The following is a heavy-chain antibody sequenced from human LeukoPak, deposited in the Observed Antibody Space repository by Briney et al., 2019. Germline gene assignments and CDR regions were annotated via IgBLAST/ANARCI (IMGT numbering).Heavy chain of an antibody. J-gene: IGHJ3*02. Sequence: PGGSLRLSXAASGFTVSSNYMSWVSQPPGRGLEWLSVIYSGGSTYYADSVKGRFTISRDNSKNTLYLQMNSLRAEDTAVCYCAKDTTGSHLGAFDIWGQGTMVTVSS. CDR1: GFTVSSNY. CDR3: AKDTTGSHLGAFDI. V-gene: IGHV3-53*03. D-gene: IGHD2/OR15-2a*01. CDR2: IYSGGST.